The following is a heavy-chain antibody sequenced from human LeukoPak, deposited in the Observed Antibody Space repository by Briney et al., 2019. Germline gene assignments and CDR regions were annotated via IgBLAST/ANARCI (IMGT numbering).Heavy chain of an antibody. CDR3: ARDVPYSNWPANAFDI. Sequence: ASVKVSCKASGYTFTGYYMHWVRQAPGQGLEWMGWINPNSGGTNYAQKFQGWVTMTRDTSISTAYMELSRLRSEDTAVYYCARDVPYSNWPANAFDIWGQGTMVTVSS. J-gene: IGHJ3*02. D-gene: IGHD4-11*01. CDR2: INPNSGGT. V-gene: IGHV1-2*04. CDR1: GYTFTGYY.